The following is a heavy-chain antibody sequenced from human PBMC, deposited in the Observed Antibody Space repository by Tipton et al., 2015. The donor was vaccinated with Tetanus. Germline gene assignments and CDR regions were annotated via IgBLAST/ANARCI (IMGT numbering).Heavy chain of an antibody. CDR2: IKSKTDGGTT. CDR1: GFTFSNAW. Sequence: SLRLSCAASGFTFSNAWMSWVRQAPGKGLEWVGRIKSKTDGGTTDYAAPVKGRFTISRDDSKNTLYLQMNSLKTEDTAVYYCTTERGSVDAFDIWGQGTMVTVSS. D-gene: IGHD1-26*01. V-gene: IGHV3-15*01. J-gene: IGHJ3*02. CDR3: TTERGSVDAFDI.